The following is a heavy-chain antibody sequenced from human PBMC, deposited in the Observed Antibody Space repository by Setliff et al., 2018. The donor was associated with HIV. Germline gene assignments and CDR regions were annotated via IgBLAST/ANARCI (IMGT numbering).Heavy chain of an antibody. CDR3: ASDYSSGHDAFDL. J-gene: IGHJ3*01. Sequence: SETLSLTCAVYGGSFSGYYWSWICQPPGKGLEWIGKINHGGSTNYNPSLKSRVTISIDTSKNQFSLKLSSVTAANTAVYYCASDYSSGHDAFDLWGQGTVVTVSS. CDR1: GGSFSGYY. V-gene: IGHV4-34*01. CDR2: INHGGST. D-gene: IGHD6-25*01.